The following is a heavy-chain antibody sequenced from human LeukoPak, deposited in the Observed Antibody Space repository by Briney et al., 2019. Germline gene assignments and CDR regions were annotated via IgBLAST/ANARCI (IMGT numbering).Heavy chain of an antibody. CDR2: VSYDGNNK. D-gene: IGHD1-26*01. J-gene: IGHJ4*02. Sequence: GGSLRLSCAASGFTFSDYYMSWIRQAPGKGLEWVAVVSYDGNNKYYADSVKGRFTISRDNSKNTVHLQMSSLITEDTAVYYCARVGGTYFWAYYFDYWGQGTLVTVSS. CDR3: ARVGGTYFWAYYFDY. V-gene: IGHV3-30*03. CDR1: GFTFSDYY.